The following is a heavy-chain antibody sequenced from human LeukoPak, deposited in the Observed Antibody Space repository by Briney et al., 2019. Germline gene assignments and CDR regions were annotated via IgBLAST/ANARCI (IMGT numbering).Heavy chain of an antibody. D-gene: IGHD3-3*01. Sequence: ASVKVSCKASGGTFSSYAISWVRQAPGQGLEWMGRINPNSGGTNYAQKFQGRVTMTRDTSISTAYMELSRLRSDDTAVYYCAIIGVGPYGMDVWGQGTTVTVSS. CDR2: INPNSGGT. CDR1: GGTFSSYA. CDR3: AIIGVGPYGMDV. V-gene: IGHV1-2*06. J-gene: IGHJ6*02.